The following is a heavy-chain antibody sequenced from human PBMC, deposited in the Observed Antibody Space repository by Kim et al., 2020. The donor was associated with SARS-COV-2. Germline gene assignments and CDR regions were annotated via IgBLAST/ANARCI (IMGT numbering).Heavy chain of an antibody. CDR1: GGSISSSSYY. D-gene: IGHD3-3*01. Sequence: SETLSLTCTVSGGSISSSSYYWGWIRQPPGKGLEWIGSIYYSGSTYYNPSLKSRVTISVDTSKNQFSLKLSSVTAADTAVYYCARHVYGHRITIFGVVLGDAFDIWGQGTMVTVSS. V-gene: IGHV4-39*01. CDR2: IYYSGST. J-gene: IGHJ3*02. CDR3: ARHVYGHRITIFGVVLGDAFDI.